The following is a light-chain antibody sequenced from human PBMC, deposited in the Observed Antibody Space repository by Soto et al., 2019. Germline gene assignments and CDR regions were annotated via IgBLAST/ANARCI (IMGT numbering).Light chain of an antibody. CDR2: HAS. Sequence: IQMTQSPSSLSASLGDRVTITCRASQGISNWLAWYQQKPGKAPKLLIFHASSLESGVPSRFSGSGSGTEFTLTISSLQSEDFAVYYCQQYNNWPLWTFGQGTKVDIK. CDR3: QQYNNWPLWT. J-gene: IGKJ1*01. V-gene: IGKV1D-13*01. CDR1: QGISNW.